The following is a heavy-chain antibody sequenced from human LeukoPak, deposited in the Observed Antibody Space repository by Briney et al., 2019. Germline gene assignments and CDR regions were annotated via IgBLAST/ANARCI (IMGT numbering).Heavy chain of an antibody. CDR3: ARDRGGSCSGGSCYEIDF. CDR2: ISYDGNKK. V-gene: IGHV3-30-3*01. D-gene: IGHD2-15*01. Sequence: PGGSLRLSCAASGFIFSSYAVHWVRQAPGKGLEWVTVISYDGNKKYYTNSVKGRFTISRDQSKNTLYLQMNSLRAEDTAVYYCARDRGGSCSGGSCYEIDFWGQGTLVTVSS. CDR1: GFIFSSYA. J-gene: IGHJ4*02.